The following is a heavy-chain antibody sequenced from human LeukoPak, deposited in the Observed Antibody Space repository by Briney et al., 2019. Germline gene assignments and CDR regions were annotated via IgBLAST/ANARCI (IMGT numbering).Heavy chain of an antibody. CDR3: ARPKDMDV. CDR1: GGSFSGYY. J-gene: IGHJ6*02. Sequence: PSETLPLTCAVYGGSFSGYYWSWIRQPPGKGLEWIGEINHSGSTNYNPSLKSRVTISVDTSKNQFSLKLSSVTAADTAVYYCARPKDMDVWGQGTTVTVSS. CDR2: INHSGST. V-gene: IGHV4-34*01.